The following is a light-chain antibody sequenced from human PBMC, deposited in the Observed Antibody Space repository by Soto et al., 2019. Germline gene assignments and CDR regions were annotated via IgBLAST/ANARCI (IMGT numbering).Light chain of an antibody. CDR2: RNN. CDR1: ISNIGSNP. V-gene: IGLV1-47*01. Sequence: QSVLTQPPSASGTPGQRVTISCSGGISNIGSNPVYWHQHLPGTAPKLLVYRNNQRPSGVPDRFSDSKSGTSAFLAIGGLRSEDEADYYCAAWGDRLSAYVFGTGTKVTVL. CDR3: AAWGDRLSAYV. J-gene: IGLJ1*01.